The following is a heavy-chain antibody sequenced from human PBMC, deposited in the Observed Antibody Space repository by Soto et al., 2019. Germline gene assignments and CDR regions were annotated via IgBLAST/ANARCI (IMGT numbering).Heavy chain of an antibody. J-gene: IGHJ4*02. D-gene: IGHD6-19*01. CDR2: IYYSGST. V-gene: IGHV4-61*08. CDR1: GGSISSGGYS. Sequence: SETLSLTCAVSGGSISSGGYSWSWIRQPPGKGLEWIGCIYYSGSTNYNPSLKSRVAISVDTSKNQFSLKLSSVTAADTAVYYCARRYSSGFDYWGQGTLVTVSS. CDR3: ARRYSSGFDY.